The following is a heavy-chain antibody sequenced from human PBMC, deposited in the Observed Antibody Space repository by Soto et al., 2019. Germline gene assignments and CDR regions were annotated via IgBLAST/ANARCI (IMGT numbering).Heavy chain of an antibody. J-gene: IGHJ5*02. CDR2: INSSGST. CDR1: GGSFGSSAYY. V-gene: IGHV4-39*01. CDR3: SRRAPEGFDP. Sequence: SETLSLTCTVSGGSFGSSAYYWGWIRRAPGKGLEWIGSINSSGSTFSNPSLKSRVTLSVDTSKNQFSLKLTSVTAADTALYYCSRRAPEGFDPWGQGTLVTV.